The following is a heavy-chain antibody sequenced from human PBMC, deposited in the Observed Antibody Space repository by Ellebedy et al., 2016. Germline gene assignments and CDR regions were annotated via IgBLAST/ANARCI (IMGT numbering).Heavy chain of an antibody. Sequence: GESLKISCAASGFIFGGYWMHWVRQVPGKGLVWASRINGDGSTTSYADSVKGRFTISRDNAKNTVYLQMNSLRAEDTAVYYCVRVQVLTEYLLYYIDHWGQGILVTVSS. D-gene: IGHD3-9*01. CDR3: VRVQVLTEYLLYYIDH. V-gene: IGHV3-74*01. CDR2: INGDGSTT. CDR1: GFIFGGYW. J-gene: IGHJ4*02.